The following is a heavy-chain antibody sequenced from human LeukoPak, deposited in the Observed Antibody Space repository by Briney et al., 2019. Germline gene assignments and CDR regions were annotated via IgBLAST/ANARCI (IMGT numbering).Heavy chain of an antibody. CDR1: GYTFTGYY. J-gene: IGHJ4*02. CDR3: ARWGIAAAGTGF. Sequence: ASVKVSCKASGYTFTGYYMHWVRQAPGQGHEWMGRINPNSGGTNYAQKFQGRVTMTRDTSISTAYMELSRLRSDDTAVYYCARWGIAAAGTGFWGQGTLVTVSS. D-gene: IGHD6-13*01. V-gene: IGHV1-2*06. CDR2: INPNSGGT.